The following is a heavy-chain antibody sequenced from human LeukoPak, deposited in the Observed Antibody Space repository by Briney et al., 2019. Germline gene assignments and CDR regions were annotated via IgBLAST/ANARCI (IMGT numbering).Heavy chain of an antibody. CDR1: GYTFTNYY. V-gene: IGHV1-46*01. CDR2: INPSGGST. CDR3: ARWTTTFLDY. J-gene: IGHJ4*02. D-gene: IGHD1-1*01. Sequence: ASVKVSCKASGYTFTNYYMHWVRQAPGQGLEWMGIINPSGGSTSYAQKFQGRVTMTRDTSTSTVYMDLSSLRSEDTAVYYCARWTTTFLDYWGQGTLVTVSS.